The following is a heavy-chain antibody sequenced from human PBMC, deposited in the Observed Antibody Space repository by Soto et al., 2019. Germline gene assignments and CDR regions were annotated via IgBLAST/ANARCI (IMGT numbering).Heavy chain of an antibody. CDR1: GGSISSNY. D-gene: IGHD6-13*01. V-gene: IGHV4-59*01. J-gene: IGHJ4*02. Sequence: SRALSGTCVVPGGSISSNYWTWIRQPPGKGLEWIGYVYNSGSTNYNPSLKSRVTISEDTSKSQFSLKVNSMTAADTAVYYCARYRREAVAGYTLDNWGQGILVTVSS. CDR2: VYNSGST. CDR3: ARYRREAVAGYTLDN.